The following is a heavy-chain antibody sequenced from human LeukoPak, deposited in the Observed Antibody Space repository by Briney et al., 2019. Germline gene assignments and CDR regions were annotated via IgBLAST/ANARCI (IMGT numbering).Heavy chain of an antibody. CDR3: AKMEGQRLYDYCMDV. CDR2: MSGSGYYT. D-gene: IGHD3-3*01. Sequence: GGSLRLSCAASGFAFSNFAMSWVRQAPGKGLEWVSAMSGSGYYTYYVESVRGRFTISRDNSKNTLYLHMNSLRADDTAVYYCAKMEGQRLYDYCMDVWGRGTTVTVSS. CDR1: GFAFSNFA. J-gene: IGHJ6*03. V-gene: IGHV3-23*01.